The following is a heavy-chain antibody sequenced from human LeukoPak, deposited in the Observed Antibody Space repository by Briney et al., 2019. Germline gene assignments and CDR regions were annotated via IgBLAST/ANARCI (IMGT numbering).Heavy chain of an antibody. Sequence: SETLSLTCTVSGGSISSGGYYWSWIRQHPGKGLEWIGYTYCSGSTNYNPSLKSRVTISVDTSKNQFSLKLSSVTAADTAVYYCARGGGLWFGELLRTWFDPWGQGTLVIVSS. V-gene: IGHV4-31*03. CDR2: TYCSGST. D-gene: IGHD3-10*01. J-gene: IGHJ5*02. CDR3: ARGGGLWFGELLRTWFDP. CDR1: GGSISSGGYY.